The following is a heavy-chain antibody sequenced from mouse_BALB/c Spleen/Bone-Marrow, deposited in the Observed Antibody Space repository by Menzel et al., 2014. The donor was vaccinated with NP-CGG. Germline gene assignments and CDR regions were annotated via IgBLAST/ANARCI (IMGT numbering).Heavy chain of an antibody. CDR1: DFNIKDTY. CDR3: ALYYDYDVGY. Sequence: EVKLQESGAELVKPGASVKLSCTASDFNIKDTYMHWVKQRPEQGLEWIGRIDPANGNTKYDPKFQGKATITADTSSNTAYLQLSSLTSENTAVYYCALYYDYDVGYWGQGTTLTVSS. D-gene: IGHD2-4*01. V-gene: IGHV14-3*02. CDR2: IDPANGNT. J-gene: IGHJ2*01.